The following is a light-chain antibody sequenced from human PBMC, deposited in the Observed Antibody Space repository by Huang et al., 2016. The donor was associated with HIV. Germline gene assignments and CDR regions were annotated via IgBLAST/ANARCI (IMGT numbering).Light chain of an antibody. V-gene: IGKV2-30*01. CDR3: MQGSHWPPT. Sequence: DVVMTQSPFSLPVTLGQPASISCRSDQSLVYNDGNTDLNWFHQRPGQSPRRLMYKVSNRDSGVPDRFRGSGSATNFTLKISRVEAEDVVIYYCMQGSHWPPTFGPGTKVDIK. CDR2: KVS. J-gene: IGKJ3*01. CDR1: QSLVYNDGNTD.